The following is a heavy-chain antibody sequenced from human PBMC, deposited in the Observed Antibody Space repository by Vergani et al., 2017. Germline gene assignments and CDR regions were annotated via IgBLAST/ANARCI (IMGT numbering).Heavy chain of an antibody. Sequence: QVQVVQSGAEVKKSGASVKVSCKTSGYTFSNYYMHGVRQAPGQGLEWMGIINPSGGHTNYAQKFQGRVTMTRDTSTSTVYMELSSLRSEDPAIYYCARGDYGILTGYRYWGQGTLVTVSA. CDR1: GYTFSNYY. CDR3: ARGDYGILTGYRY. V-gene: IGHV1-46*03. J-gene: IGHJ4*02. CDR2: INPSGGHT. D-gene: IGHD3-9*01.